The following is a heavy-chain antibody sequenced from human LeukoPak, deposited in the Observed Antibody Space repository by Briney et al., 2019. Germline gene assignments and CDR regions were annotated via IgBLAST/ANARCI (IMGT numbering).Heavy chain of an antibody. CDR3: VNTCSGWYGDY. D-gene: IGHD6-13*01. J-gene: IGHJ4*02. CDR1: GFSFSAYA. CDR2: IRYDGINK. Sequence: GGSLRLSCAASGFSFSAYAMYWVRQAPGRGPEWVALIRYDGINKYYGDSVKGRFTISRDNSKNMLYLQMNSLRAEDTAVYYCVNTCSGWYGDYWGQGARVTVSS. V-gene: IGHV3-30*02.